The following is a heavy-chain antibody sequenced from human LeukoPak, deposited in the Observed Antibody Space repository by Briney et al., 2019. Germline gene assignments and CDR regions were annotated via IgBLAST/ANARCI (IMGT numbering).Heavy chain of an antibody. CDR2: TYYSGTI. CDR3: ARLIADPNAFDF. V-gene: IGHV4-39*01. Sequence: PSETLSLTCTVSGGSISSYYWAWIRQPPGKGVEWIGTTYYSGTISYNSSLKSRVTISEDTSKNQVSLTVTSVTAADTAMFYCARLIADPNAFDFWGQGTMVTVSS. J-gene: IGHJ3*01. D-gene: IGHD2-21*01. CDR1: GGSISSYY.